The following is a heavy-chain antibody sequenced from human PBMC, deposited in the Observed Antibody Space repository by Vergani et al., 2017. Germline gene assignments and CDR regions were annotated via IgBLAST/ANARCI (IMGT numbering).Heavy chain of an antibody. Sequence: QVQLVQSGSELKKPGASVKVSCVASGYTFTDYAMTWVRQAPGQGLEWMGRIIPMFDITNHAQKFQGRVTLTADKSTNTAYMELSSLRYEDTAVYYCARDCPRSGSNRQLCNWGQGTLVTVSS. CDR1: GYTFTDYA. J-gene: IGHJ4*02. V-gene: IGHV1-69*09. CDR3: ARDCPRSGSNRQLCN. D-gene: IGHD2-15*01. CDR2: IIPMFDIT.